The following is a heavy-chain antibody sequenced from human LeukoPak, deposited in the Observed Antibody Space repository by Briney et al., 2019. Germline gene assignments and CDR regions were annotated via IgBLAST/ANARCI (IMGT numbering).Heavy chain of an antibody. V-gene: IGHV3-21*01. CDR3: ARDPRPYSGSCPGYGMDV. J-gene: IGHJ6*02. CDR2: ISSSSSYI. Sequence: PGGSLRLSCAASGFTFSSYSTNWVRQAPGKGLEWVSSISSSSSYIYYADSVKGRFTISRDNAKNSLYLQMNSLRAEDTAVYYCARDPRPYSGSCPGYGMDVWGQGTTVTVSS. D-gene: IGHD1-26*01. CDR1: GFTFSSYS.